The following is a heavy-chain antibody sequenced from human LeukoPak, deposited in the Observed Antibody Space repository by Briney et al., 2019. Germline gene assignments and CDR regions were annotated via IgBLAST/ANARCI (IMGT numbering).Heavy chain of an antibody. Sequence: GWSLRLSCAPSGFTVSSNYMSWVRQAPGKGREWASLIYAGGSTYYPDAVKGRFTISRHNFKNTLHLQMNSLRVEDTAVYYCATAGSSELLWDYAMDVWGEGTTVTVFS. D-gene: IGHD3-10*01. J-gene: IGHJ6*04. CDR1: GFTVSSNY. V-gene: IGHV3-53*04. CDR3: ATAGSSELLWDYAMDV. CDR2: IYAGGST.